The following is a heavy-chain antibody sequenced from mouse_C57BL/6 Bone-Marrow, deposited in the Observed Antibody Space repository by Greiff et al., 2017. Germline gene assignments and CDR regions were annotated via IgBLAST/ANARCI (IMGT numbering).Heavy chain of an antibody. V-gene: IGHV1-55*01. CDR3: ARPYYSNYWYFDV. Sequence: QVQLQQPGAELVKPGASVKMSCKASGYTFTSYWITWVKQRPGQGLEWIGDIYPGSGSTNYNEKFKSKATLTVDTSSSTAYMQLSSLTSEDAAVYYCARPYYSNYWYFDVWGTGTMVTVSS. J-gene: IGHJ1*03. CDR1: GYTFTSYW. D-gene: IGHD2-5*01. CDR2: IYPGSGST.